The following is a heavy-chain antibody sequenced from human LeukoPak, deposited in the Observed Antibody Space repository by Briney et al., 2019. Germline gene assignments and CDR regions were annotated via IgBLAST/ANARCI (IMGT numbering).Heavy chain of an antibody. CDR1: GGSISSYY. D-gene: IGHD5-12*01. J-gene: IGHJ6*02. V-gene: IGHV4-4*07. CDR3: ARGSGYDSGYYYYGMDV. CDR2: IYTSGCT. Sequence: ETLSLTCTVSGGSISSYYWSWIRQPAGKGLEWIGRIYTSGCTNYNPSLKSRVTMSVDTSKNQFSLKLSSVTAADTAVYYCARGSGYDSGYYYYGMDVWGQGTTVTVSS.